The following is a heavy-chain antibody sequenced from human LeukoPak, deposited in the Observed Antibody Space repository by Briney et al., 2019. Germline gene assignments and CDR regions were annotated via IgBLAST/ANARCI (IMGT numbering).Heavy chain of an antibody. Sequence: ASVKVSCKASGYTFTSYDINWVRQATGQGLEWMGWMNPNSGNTGYAQKLLGRVTMTRNTSISTAYMELSSLRSEDTAVYYCARVPRELGGYWGQGTLVTVSS. J-gene: IGHJ4*02. V-gene: IGHV1-8*01. CDR2: MNPNSGNT. CDR1: GYTFTSYD. D-gene: IGHD3-16*01. CDR3: ARVPRELGGY.